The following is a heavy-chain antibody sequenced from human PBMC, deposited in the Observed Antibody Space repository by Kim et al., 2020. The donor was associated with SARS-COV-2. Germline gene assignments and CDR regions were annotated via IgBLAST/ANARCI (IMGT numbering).Heavy chain of an antibody. CDR3: ARGNSGSYLGRRDYYYYYGMDV. J-gene: IGHJ6*02. CDR2: INHSGST. V-gene: IGHV4-34*01. D-gene: IGHD1-26*01. CDR1: GGSFSGYY. Sequence: SETLSLTCAVYGGSFSGYYWSWIRQPPGKGLEWIGEINHSGSTNYNPSLKSRVTISVDTSKNQFSLKLSSVTAADTAVYYCARGNSGSYLGRRDYYYYYGMDVWGQGTTVTVSS.